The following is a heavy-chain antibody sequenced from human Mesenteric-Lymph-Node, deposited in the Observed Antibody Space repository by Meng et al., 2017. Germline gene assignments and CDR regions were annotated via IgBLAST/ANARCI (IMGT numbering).Heavy chain of an antibody. Sequence: SETLSLTCAVYGGSFSGYYWSWIRQPAGKGLEWIGRMSTSGSTNYNPSLKSRVTISIDTSKNQFSLNLSSVTAADTAVYYCAKSRASSGYGAFDIWGQGTMVTVSS. D-gene: IGHD3-22*01. CDR1: GGSFSGYY. CDR2: MSTSGST. CDR3: AKSRASSGYGAFDI. J-gene: IGHJ3*02. V-gene: IGHV4-59*10.